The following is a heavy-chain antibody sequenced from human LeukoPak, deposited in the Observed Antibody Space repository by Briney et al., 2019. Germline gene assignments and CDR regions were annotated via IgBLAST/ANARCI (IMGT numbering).Heavy chain of an antibody. J-gene: IGHJ4*02. CDR2: ITSKASAGTT. CDR3: TYGLTMHPFDY. D-gene: IGHD3-3*01. V-gene: IGHV3-49*04. CDR1: ALTFSAYA. Sequence: GRSLTPACTPSALTFSAYATRWVRPPPGKGLEWVVSITSKASAGTTQYAASPKCTFTIPRAASQRISALQLTRPQTESTAFYYCTYGLTMHPFDYWVQGPLDTV.